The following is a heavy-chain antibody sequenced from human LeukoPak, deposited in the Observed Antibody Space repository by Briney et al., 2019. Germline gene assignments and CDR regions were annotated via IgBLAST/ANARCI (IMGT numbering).Heavy chain of an antibody. D-gene: IGHD6-6*01. J-gene: IGHJ4*02. CDR2: ISYDGSNK. V-gene: IGHV3-30*18. CDR3: AKDRDSYYFDY. Sequence: GGSLRLSCAASGFTFSSYGMHWVRQAPGKGLEWVAVISYDGSNKYYADSAKGRFTISRDNSKNTLYLQMNSLRAEDTAVYYCAKDRDSYYFDYWGQGTLVTVSS. CDR1: GFTFSSYG.